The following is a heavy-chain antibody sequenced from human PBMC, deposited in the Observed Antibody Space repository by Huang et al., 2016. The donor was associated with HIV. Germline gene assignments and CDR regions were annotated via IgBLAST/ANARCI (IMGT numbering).Heavy chain of an antibody. CDR3: ARRFSSSSGYFDY. CDR2: ICPDDSDT. V-gene: IGHV5-51*01. CDR1: GYSFSSYW. Sequence: VQLVQSGAEVKKPGESLTISCKGSGYSFSSYWIAWVRQMPGKGLEWMGIICPDDSDTTYSPSFEGQVTISADKSIGTAYLQWSSLKASDTAMYYCARRFSSSSGYFDYWGQGSLVTVSS. J-gene: IGHJ4*02. D-gene: IGHD6-6*01.